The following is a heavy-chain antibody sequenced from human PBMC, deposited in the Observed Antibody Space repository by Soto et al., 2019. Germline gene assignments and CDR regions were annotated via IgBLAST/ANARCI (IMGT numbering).Heavy chain of an antibody. CDR3: ARDPRFWELLRDDACDI. V-gene: IGHV1-18*01. CDR1: GYTFTSYG. D-gene: IGHD1-26*01. Sequence: QVQLVQSGAEVKKPGASVKVSCKASGYTFTSYGISWVRQAPGQGLEWMGWISAYNGNTNYAQKLQGRVTMTTDTSTSTAYMELRSLRSDDTAVYYCARDPRFWELLRDDACDIWGQGTMVTVSS. J-gene: IGHJ3*02. CDR2: ISAYNGNT.